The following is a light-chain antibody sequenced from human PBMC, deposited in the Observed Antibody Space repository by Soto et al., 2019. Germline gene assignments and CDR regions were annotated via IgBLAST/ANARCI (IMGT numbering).Light chain of an antibody. J-gene: IGKJ1*01. V-gene: IGKV1-5*03. CDR2: KAS. Sequence: DIQMTQSPSTLSASLGDRVTITCRASQSISTWLAWYQQKPGKAPKLLIYKASTLESGVPSRFSGSGSGTEFTLTISSLQPDDFATYYCQQYNVYWTFGQGTKVDIK. CDR3: QQYNVYWT. CDR1: QSISTW.